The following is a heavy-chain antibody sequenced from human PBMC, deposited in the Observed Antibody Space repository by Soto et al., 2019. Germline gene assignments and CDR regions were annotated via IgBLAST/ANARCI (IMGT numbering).Heavy chain of an antibody. D-gene: IGHD1-7*01. V-gene: IGHV5-51*01. CDR2: IYPGDSDT. CDR3: ARLGGSKNNWNYGDYYYYSGMDV. Sequence: GESLKISCKGSGYSFTSYWIGWVRQMPGKGLEWMGIIYPGDSDTRYSPSFQGQVTISADKSISTAYLQWSSLKASDTAMYYCARLGGSKNNWNYGDYYYYSGMDVWGQGTTVTAP. J-gene: IGHJ6*02. CDR1: GYSFTSYW.